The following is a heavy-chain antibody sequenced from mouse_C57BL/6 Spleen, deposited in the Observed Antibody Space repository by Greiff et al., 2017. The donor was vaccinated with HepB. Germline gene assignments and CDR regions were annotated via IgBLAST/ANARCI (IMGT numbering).Heavy chain of an antibody. Sequence: EVMLVESGPELVKPGASVKISCKASGYSFTGYYMNWVKQSPEKSLEWIGEINPSTGGTTYNQKFKAKATLTVDKSSSTAYMQLKSLTSEDSAVYYCARSDYYGSSYPFAYWGQGTLVTVSA. D-gene: IGHD1-1*01. CDR1: GYSFTGYY. V-gene: IGHV1-42*01. J-gene: IGHJ3*01. CDR2: INPSTGGT. CDR3: ARSDYYGSSYPFAY.